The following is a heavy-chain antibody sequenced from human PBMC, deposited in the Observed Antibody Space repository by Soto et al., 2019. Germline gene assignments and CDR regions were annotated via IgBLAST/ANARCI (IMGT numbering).Heavy chain of an antibody. V-gene: IGHV3-30-3*01. J-gene: IGHJ4*02. D-gene: IGHD3-22*01. CDR2: MSYDGSSK. CDR1: GFTLSSYS. CDR3: ARGRSVIIHDDFEY. Sequence: QVQLVESGGGVVQPGRSLRLSCAASGFTLSSYSMHWVRQAPGKGLDWVAAMSYDGSSKYFADSVKGRFTISRDNSKNTLSLQMNSLGGEDSAVYYCARGRSVIIHDDFEYWCQGTLVTVSS.